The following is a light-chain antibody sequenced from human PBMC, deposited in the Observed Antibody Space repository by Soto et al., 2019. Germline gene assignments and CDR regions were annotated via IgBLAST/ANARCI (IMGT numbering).Light chain of an antibody. J-gene: IGLJ1*01. Sequence: QSALTQPASVSGSPGQSITISCTGTSSDVGGYYSVSWHQQHPGKAPKLMNNNVSNRHSGVPIPFSDSKSGNTASLTISGPQDEDEDDYSCSSDTTNDTLVFGTGTKVTVL. CDR1: SSDVGGYYS. CDR3: SSDTTNDTLV. V-gene: IGLV2-14*03. CDR2: NVS.